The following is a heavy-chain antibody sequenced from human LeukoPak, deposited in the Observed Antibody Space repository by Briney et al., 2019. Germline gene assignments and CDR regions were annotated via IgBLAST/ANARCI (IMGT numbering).Heavy chain of an antibody. CDR3: ARVNQLPNTYYYDSSGYADAFDI. CDR1: GGSISSSSYY. Sequence: SETLSLTCTVSGGSISSSSYYWGWIRQPPGKGLEWIGSIYYSGSTYYNPSLKSRVTISVDTSKNQFSLKLSSVTAADTAVYYCARVNQLPNTYYYDSSGYADAFDIWGQGTMVTVSS. CDR2: IYYSGST. V-gene: IGHV4-39*01. D-gene: IGHD3-22*01. J-gene: IGHJ3*02.